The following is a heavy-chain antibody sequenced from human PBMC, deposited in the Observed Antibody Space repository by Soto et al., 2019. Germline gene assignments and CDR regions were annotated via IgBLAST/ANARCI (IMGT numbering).Heavy chain of an antibody. V-gene: IGHV1-2*04. J-gene: IGHJ4*02. CDR1: GYTFTGYY. CDR2: INPNSGGT. D-gene: IGHD3-22*01. Sequence: ASVKVSCKASGYTFTGYYMHWVRQAPGQGLEWMGWINPNSGGTNYAQKFQGWVTMTRDTSISTAYMELSRLRSDDTAVYYCARADYYDSSGYPTDYWGQGTLVTVSS. CDR3: ARADYYDSSGYPTDY.